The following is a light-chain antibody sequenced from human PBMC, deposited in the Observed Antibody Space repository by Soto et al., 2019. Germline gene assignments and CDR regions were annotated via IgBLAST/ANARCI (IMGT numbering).Light chain of an antibody. Sequence: EIVLTQSPATLSLSPGERATLSCRASQSVSSYLDWYQQKPGQALRLLIYDASNRATGITARFSGSGSGTDLTLTISGLEPADFELYYCQQSSNWPLIFGGGTQGQIK. CDR3: QQSSNWPLI. CDR2: DAS. J-gene: IGKJ4*01. V-gene: IGKV3-11*01. CDR1: QSVSSY.